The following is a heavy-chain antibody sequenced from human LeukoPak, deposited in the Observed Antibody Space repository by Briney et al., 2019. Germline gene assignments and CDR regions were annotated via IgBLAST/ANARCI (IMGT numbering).Heavy chain of an antibody. J-gene: IGHJ6*02. D-gene: IGHD3-3*01. CDR1: GGSISSYY. V-gene: IGHV4-59*01. Sequence: SETLSLTCTVSGGSISSYYWSWIRQPPGKGLEWIGYIYYSGSTNYNPSLKSRVTISVDTSKNQFSLKLSSVTAADTAVYYCARVNYDFWSGYGMDVWGQGTTVTVSS. CDR3: ARVNYDFWSGYGMDV. CDR2: IYYSGST.